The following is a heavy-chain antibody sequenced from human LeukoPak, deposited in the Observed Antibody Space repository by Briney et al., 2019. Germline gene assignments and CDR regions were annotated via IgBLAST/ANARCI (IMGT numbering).Heavy chain of an antibody. D-gene: IGHD5-12*01. CDR2: ISGSGGRT. Sequence: PGGSLRLSCAACGFTFSSYAMSWVRQAPGKGLEWVSDISGSGGRTYYADSVKGRFTISRDNSKNTLYVQMNSLRAEDTAVYYCAKDLLAATIDYYFDYWGQGTLVTVSS. CDR3: AKDLLAATIDYYFDY. CDR1: GFTFSSYA. V-gene: IGHV3-23*01. J-gene: IGHJ4*02.